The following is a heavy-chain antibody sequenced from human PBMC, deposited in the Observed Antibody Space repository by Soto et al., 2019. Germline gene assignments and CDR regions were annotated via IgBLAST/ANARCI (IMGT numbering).Heavy chain of an antibody. Sequence: PGESLKISCKGSGYSFTSYWIGWVRQMPGKGLEWMGIIYPGDSDTRYSPAFQGQVTISADKSISTAYLQWSSLKASDTAMYYCARTGTRGYSYGPKDYWGRGTLVTVSS. CDR3: ARTGTRGYSYGPKDY. CDR1: GYSFTSYW. D-gene: IGHD5-18*01. CDR2: IYPGDSDT. J-gene: IGHJ4*02. V-gene: IGHV5-51*01.